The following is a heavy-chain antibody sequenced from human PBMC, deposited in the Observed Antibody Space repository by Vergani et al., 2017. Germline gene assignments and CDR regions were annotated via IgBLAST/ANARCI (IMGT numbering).Heavy chain of an antibody. D-gene: IGHD2-2*02. Sequence: QVQLQQWGAGLLKPSETLSLTCAVYGGSFSGYYWSWIRQPPGKGLEWIGEINHSGSTNYNPSLKSRVTISVDTSKNQFSLKLSSVTAADTAVYYCARGGYCSSTSCYTSDAFDIWGQGTMVTVSS. J-gene: IGHJ3*02. CDR1: GGSFSGYY. V-gene: IGHV4-34*01. CDR2: INHSGST. CDR3: ARGGYCSSTSCYTSDAFDI.